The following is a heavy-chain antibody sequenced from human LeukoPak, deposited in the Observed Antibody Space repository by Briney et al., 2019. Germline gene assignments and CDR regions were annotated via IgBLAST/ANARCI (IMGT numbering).Heavy chain of an antibody. CDR2: IIPIFGIA. Sequence: SVKVSCKASGGTFSSYAISWVRQAPGQGREWMGRIIPIFGIANYAQKLQGRVTITADKSTSTAYMELSSLRSEATAVYYCARDSNYDFSSGYYYYYYGMDVWGQGTTVTVSS. J-gene: IGHJ6*02. CDR1: GGTFSSYA. CDR3: ARDSNYDFSSGYYYYYYGMDV. V-gene: IGHV1-69*04. D-gene: IGHD3-3*01.